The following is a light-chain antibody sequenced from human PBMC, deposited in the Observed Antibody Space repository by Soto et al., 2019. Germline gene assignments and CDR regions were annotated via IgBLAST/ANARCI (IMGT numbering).Light chain of an antibody. CDR2: EVS. Sequence: QSVLTQPASVSGSPGQSITISCTGTSSDTSGYNYVSWYQQHPGKAPKLMIYEVSNRPSGVSNRFSGSQSGNTASLTISGLQAEDEANYYCGAYTRSNTYVLGTGTRV. J-gene: IGLJ1*01. CDR3: GAYTRSNTYV. V-gene: IGLV2-14*01. CDR1: SSDTSGYNY.